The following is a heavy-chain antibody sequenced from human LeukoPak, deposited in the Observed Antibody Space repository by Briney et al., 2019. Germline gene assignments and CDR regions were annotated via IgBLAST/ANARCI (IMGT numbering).Heavy chain of an antibody. V-gene: IGHV1-2*06. Sequence: ASVKVSCKASGYTFTGYYMHWVRQGPGQGLEWRGRINPNSGGTNYAQKFQGRVTMTRDTSISTAYMELSRLRSDDTAVYYCARVGGDRSYYYMDVWGKGTTVTVSS. CDR1: GYTFTGYY. D-gene: IGHD2-21*01. J-gene: IGHJ6*03. CDR3: ARVGGDRSYYYMDV. CDR2: INPNSGGT.